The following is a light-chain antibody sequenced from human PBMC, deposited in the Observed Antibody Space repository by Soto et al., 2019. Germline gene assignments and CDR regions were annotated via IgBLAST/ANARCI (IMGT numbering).Light chain of an antibody. CDR1: SSDVGGYNF. Sequence: QSALTQPPSASGSPGQSVTISCTGTSSDVGGYNFVSWYQHHPGKAPKLMIYEVSKRPSGVPDRFSGSKSDNTASLTVSGLQAEDEADYYCSSYSGNYIVLLGGGTKLTVL. V-gene: IGLV2-8*01. CDR2: EVS. CDR3: SSYSGNYIVL. J-gene: IGLJ2*01.